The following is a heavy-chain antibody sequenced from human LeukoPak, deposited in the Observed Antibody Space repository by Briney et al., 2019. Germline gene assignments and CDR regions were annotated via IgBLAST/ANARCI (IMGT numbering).Heavy chain of an antibody. V-gene: IGHV4-59*11. CDR2: ILYSGSP. J-gene: IGHJ6*03. D-gene: IGHD3-3*01. CDR3: ARVVGTIFGVVNNYYYYYYMDV. CDR1: GRLISIHS. Sequence: SETLSLTCTVSGRLISIHSWSWIRQPPGKVLEWNGYILYSGSPTYNTSLKTQVPLPVDTSKNQFSLKMSSVTAADTAVYYCARVVGTIFGVVNNYYYYYYMDVWGKGTTVTVSS.